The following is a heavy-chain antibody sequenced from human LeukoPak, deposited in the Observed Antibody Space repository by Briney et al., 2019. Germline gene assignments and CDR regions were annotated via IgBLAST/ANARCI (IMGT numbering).Heavy chain of an antibody. CDR2: IKQDGTEK. J-gene: IGHJ4*02. CDR3: ANLWDVMTTVTNNDY. D-gene: IGHD4-17*01. V-gene: IGHV3-7*03. CDR1: GFSFTTYW. Sequence: GGSLRLSCGASGFSFTTYWMGWVRQAPGKGLEWVANIKQDGTEKYYVDSVKGRFTISRDNAKNTLYLQMNSLRAEDTAVYYCANLWDVMTTVTNNDYWGQGTLVTVAS.